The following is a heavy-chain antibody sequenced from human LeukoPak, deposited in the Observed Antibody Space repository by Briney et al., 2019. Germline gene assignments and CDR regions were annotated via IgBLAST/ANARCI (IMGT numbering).Heavy chain of an antibody. J-gene: IGHJ6*03. V-gene: IGHV4-38-2*02. CDR2: MYHSGST. Sequence: SETLSLTCTVSGYSISSGHYWGWIRQPPGKGLEWIGSMYHSGSTYYNPPLKSRATISVDTSKNQLSLKLSSVTAADTAVYYCARRRGYSGYGSYYYYMDVWGKGTTVTISS. CDR1: GYSISSGHY. D-gene: IGHD5-12*01. CDR3: ARRRGYSGYGSYYYYMDV.